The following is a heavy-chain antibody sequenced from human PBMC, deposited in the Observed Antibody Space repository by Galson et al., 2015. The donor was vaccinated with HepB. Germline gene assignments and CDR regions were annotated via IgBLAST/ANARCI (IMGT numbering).Heavy chain of an antibody. CDR1: GFTFSSCG. CDR2: IWYDGTNK. D-gene: IGHD2-15*01. J-gene: IGHJ3*02. Sequence: SLRLSCAASGFTFSSCGMHWVRQAPGKGLGWVAVIWYDGTNKYYRDSVKGRFTISRDNSKNTLFLQMNSLRAEDTAVYYCAKTYCSGGSCLHDGFNIWGQGTMVTVSS. CDR3: AKTYCSGGSCLHDGFNI. V-gene: IGHV3-33*06.